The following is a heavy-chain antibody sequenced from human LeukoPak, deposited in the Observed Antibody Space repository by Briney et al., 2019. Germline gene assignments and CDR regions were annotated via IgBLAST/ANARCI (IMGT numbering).Heavy chain of an antibody. CDR2: IGGSDFRT. Sequence: GGSLRLSCAASGFTFSSCAMSWVRQAPGKGLEWVSSIGGSDFRTFYADSVKGRFTISRDNSKNTLYLQMNSLRAEDTAVYYCAEDLRGSARASYSLSHPTNDYWGQGTLVTVSS. V-gene: IGHV3-23*01. CDR3: AEDLRGSARASYSLSHPTNDY. J-gene: IGHJ4*02. CDR1: GFTFSSCA. D-gene: IGHD1-26*01.